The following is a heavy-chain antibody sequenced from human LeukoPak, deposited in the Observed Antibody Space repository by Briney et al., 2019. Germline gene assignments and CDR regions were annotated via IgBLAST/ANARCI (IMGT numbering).Heavy chain of an antibody. J-gene: IGHJ6*03. V-gene: IGHV3-20*04. CDR2: INWNGGST. CDR3: ARGNDYSNYVLYYYYMDV. D-gene: IGHD4-11*01. Sequence: GGSLRLSCAASGFTFDDYGMSWVRQAPGKGLEWVSGINWNGGSTVYADSVKGRFTISRDNAKNSLYLQMNSLRAEDTALYYCARGNDYSNYVLYYYYMDVWGKGTTVTVSS. CDR1: GFTFDDYG.